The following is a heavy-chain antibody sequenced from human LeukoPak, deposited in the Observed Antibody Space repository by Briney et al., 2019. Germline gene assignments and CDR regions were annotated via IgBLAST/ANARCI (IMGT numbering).Heavy chain of an antibody. CDR1: GFTFSAYS. D-gene: IGHD3-22*01. CDR3: ARDSTPYDSSGYCYDY. CDR2: ISTGSSYI. J-gene: IGHJ4*02. V-gene: IGHV3-21*01. Sequence: PGGSLRLSGAASGFTFSAYSMNWVRQAPGKGLEWVSSISTGSSYIYYADSVKGRFTISRENAKNSLYLQMNSLRAEDTAVYYCARDSTPYDSSGYCYDYWGQGTLVTVSS.